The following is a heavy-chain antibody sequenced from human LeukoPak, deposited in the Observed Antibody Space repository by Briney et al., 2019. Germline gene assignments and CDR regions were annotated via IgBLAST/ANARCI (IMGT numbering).Heavy chain of an antibody. J-gene: IGHJ2*01. D-gene: IGHD1-26*01. CDR3: AKDRTVGASYWYFDL. V-gene: IGHV3-53*01. Sequence: GGSLRLSCAASGFTVSSNYMSWVRQAPGKGLEWVSVIYSGGSTYYADSVKGRFTISRDSSRNTLFLHMNTLRAEGTAIYYCAKDRTVGASYWYFDLWGRGTLVTVSS. CDR2: IYSGGST. CDR1: GFTVSSNY.